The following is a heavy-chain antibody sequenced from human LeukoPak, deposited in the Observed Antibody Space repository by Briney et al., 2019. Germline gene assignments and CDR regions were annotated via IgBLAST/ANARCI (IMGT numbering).Heavy chain of an antibody. D-gene: IGHD6-6*01. J-gene: IGHJ4*02. V-gene: IGHV4-39*01. CDR3: ARHAPSSSGVDY. CDR2: IYYSGNT. Sequence: SETLSLTCTVSGGSISSYYWGWIRQPPGKGLEWIGSIYYSGNTYYNPSLKSRVTISVDTSKNQFSLKLSSVTAADTAVYYCARHAPSSSGVDYWGQGTLVTVSS. CDR1: GGSISSYY.